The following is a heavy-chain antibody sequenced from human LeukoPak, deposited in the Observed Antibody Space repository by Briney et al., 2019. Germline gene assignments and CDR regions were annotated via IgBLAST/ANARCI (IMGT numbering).Heavy chain of an antibody. Sequence: ASVKVSCKASGYTFTSYEINWVRQATGQGVEWMGWMNPESGNTGYAQKFQGRATMPRNTSIRTAYMELSSLRSEDTAVYYCARGIRSRRGSSRGNWFDPWGQGTLVTVSS. V-gene: IGHV1-8*02. CDR3: ARGIRSRRGSSRGNWFDP. CDR1: GYTFTSYE. D-gene: IGHD6-6*01. J-gene: IGHJ5*02. CDR2: MNPESGNT.